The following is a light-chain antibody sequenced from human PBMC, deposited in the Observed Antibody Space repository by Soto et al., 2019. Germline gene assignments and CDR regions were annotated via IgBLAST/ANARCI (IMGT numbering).Light chain of an antibody. V-gene: IGLV1-40*01. Sequence: QSVLTQPPSVYGAPGQRVTISCTGSSSNIGAGYDVHWYQQLPGTAPKLLIYHNSNRPSGVPDRFSGSKSGTSASLAITGLQAEDEADYYCQSYDSSLSGSRVFGTGTKVTVL. CDR3: QSYDSSLSGSRV. CDR2: HNS. J-gene: IGLJ1*01. CDR1: SSNIGAGYD.